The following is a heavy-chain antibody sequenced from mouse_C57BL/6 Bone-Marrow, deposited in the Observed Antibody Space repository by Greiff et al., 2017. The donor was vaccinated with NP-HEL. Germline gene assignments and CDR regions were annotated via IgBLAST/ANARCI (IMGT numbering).Heavy chain of an antibody. D-gene: IGHD2-3*01. CDR3: RAYDGYYDWYFDV. CDR2: IRNKANNHAT. Sequence: DVHLVESGGGLVQPGGSMKLSCAASGFTFSDAWMDWVRQSPEKGLEWVAEIRNKANNHATYYAESVKGRFTISRDDSKSSVYLQMNSLRAEDTGIYYCRAYDGYYDWYFDVWGTGTTVTVSS. CDR1: GFTFSDAW. J-gene: IGHJ1*03. V-gene: IGHV6-6*01.